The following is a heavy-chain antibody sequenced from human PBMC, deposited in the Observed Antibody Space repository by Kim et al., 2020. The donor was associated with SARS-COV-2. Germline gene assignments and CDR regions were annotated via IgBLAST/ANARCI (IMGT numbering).Heavy chain of an antibody. CDR2: IYDSGSA. CDR1: GDSISSNKW. J-gene: IGHJ4*02. CDR3: ASGNYGDYVGLFDY. Sequence: SETLSLTCAVSGDSISSNKWWCWVRQPPGRGLEWIGEIYDSGSANYNPSLKSRVTISIDKSKNQFSLKLSSVTAADTAVYYCASGNYGDYVGLFDYWGQGTLVTVSS. V-gene: IGHV4-4*02. D-gene: IGHD4-17*01.